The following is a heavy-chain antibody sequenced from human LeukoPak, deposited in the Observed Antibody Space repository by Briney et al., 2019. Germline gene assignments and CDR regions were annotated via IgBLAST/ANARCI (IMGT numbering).Heavy chain of an antibody. CDR3: ARHDSSSWYPHLDY. Sequence: ASVKVSCKASGYTFTGYYMHWVRQAPGQGLEWMGWINPNSGGTNYAQKFQGRVTMTRDTSISTAYMELSRLRSDDTAVYYCARHDSSSWYPHLDYWGQGTLVTVSS. CDR1: GYTFTGYY. D-gene: IGHD6-13*01. CDR2: INPNSGGT. V-gene: IGHV1-2*02. J-gene: IGHJ4*02.